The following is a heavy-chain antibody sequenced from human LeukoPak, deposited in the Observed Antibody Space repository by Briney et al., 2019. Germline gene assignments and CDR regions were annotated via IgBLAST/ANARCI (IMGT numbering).Heavy chain of an antibody. Sequence: GASVKVSCKASGYTFTSYGISWVRQAPGQGLEWMGWISAYNGNTNYAQKLQGRVTMTTDTSTSTAYMELRSLRSDDTAVYYCARAAVEPGGSRHNGLAPGGKGTLVTVSS. CDR3: ARAAVEPGGSRHNGLAP. CDR2: ISAYNGNT. CDR1: GYTFTSYG. D-gene: IGHD1-1*01. J-gene: IGHJ4*02. V-gene: IGHV1-18*01.